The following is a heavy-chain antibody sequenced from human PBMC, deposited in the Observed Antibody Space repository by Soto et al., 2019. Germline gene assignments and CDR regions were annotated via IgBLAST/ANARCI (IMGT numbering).Heavy chain of an antibody. CDR1: GFTFSSYA. V-gene: IGHV3-23*01. D-gene: IGHD6-13*01. Sequence: EVQLLESGGGLVQPGGSLRLSCAASGFTFSSYAMSWVRQAPGKGLEWVSAISGSGGSTYYADSVKGRFTISRDNSKNTMDLQMNSLRAEDTAVYYCAKGRGNWIAAACDYWGQGTLVTVSS. CDR2: ISGSGGST. CDR3: AKGRGNWIAAACDY. J-gene: IGHJ4*02.